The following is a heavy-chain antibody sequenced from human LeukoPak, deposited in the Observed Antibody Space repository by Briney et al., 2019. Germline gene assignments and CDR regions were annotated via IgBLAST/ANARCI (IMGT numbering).Heavy chain of an antibody. Sequence: GGSLRLSCAASRFTFSNYEMNWVRQAPGKGLEWVSGISGSGGNTYYADSVKGRFTISRDNSKNTLYLQMNNLRAEDTAIYYCAKAANYDILTGYYLDYWGQGTLVTVSS. D-gene: IGHD3-9*01. CDR1: RFTFSNYE. V-gene: IGHV3-23*01. J-gene: IGHJ4*02. CDR3: AKAANYDILTGYYLDY. CDR2: ISGSGGNT.